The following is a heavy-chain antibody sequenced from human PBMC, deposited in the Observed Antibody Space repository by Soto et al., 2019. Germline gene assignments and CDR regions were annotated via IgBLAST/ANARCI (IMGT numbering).Heavy chain of an antibody. D-gene: IGHD3-9*01. V-gene: IGHV3-21*01. CDR2: ISSSSTYI. CDR3: AREYDILTGPDY. J-gene: IGHJ4*02. Sequence: EVQLVESGGGLVKPGGSLRLSCAASGFTFSSYNMNWVRQAPGKGLEWVSSISSSSTYIYYANSVKGRFTISRDNAKNSLYLQINSLRAEDTAVYYCAREYDILTGPDYWGQGTLVTVSS. CDR1: GFTFSSYN.